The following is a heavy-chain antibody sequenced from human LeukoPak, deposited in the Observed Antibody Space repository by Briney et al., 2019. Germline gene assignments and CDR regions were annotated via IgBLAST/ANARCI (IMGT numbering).Heavy chain of an antibody. D-gene: IGHD1-26*01. V-gene: IGHV3-9*03. Sequence: GRSLRLSCAASGFTFDDYAMHWVRQAPGKGLEWVSGISWNSGSIGYADSVKGRFTISRDNAKNSLYLQMNSLRAEDMALYYCAKTDSRSYVGAFDIWGQGTMVTVSS. CDR3: AKTDSRSYVGAFDI. J-gene: IGHJ3*02. CDR1: GFTFDDYA. CDR2: ISWNSGSI.